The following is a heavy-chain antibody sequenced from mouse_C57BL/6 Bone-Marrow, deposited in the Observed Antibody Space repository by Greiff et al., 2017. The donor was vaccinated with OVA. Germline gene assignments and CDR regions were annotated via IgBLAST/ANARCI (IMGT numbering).Heavy chain of an antibody. D-gene: IGHD2-5*01. V-gene: IGHV1-50*01. Sequence: VQLQQPGAELVKPGASVKLSCKASGYTFTSYWMQWVKQRPGQGLEWIGEIDPSDSYPNYNQKFKGQATLTVDTSSSTAYMQLSSLTSEDSAVYYCARSSNYEGDYAMDYWGQGTSVTVSS. J-gene: IGHJ4*01. CDR1: GYTFTSYW. CDR2: IDPSDSYP. CDR3: ARSSNYEGDYAMDY.